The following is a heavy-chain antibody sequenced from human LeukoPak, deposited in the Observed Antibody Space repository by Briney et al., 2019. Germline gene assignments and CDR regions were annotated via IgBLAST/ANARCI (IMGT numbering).Heavy chain of an antibody. CDR2: ISGSGGST. Sequence: PGGSLRLSCAASGFTFSSYAMSWVRQAPGKGLEWVSAISGSGGSTYYADSVKGRFTISRDNSKNTLYPQMNSLRAEDTAVYYCARIAMVRGVIIRGGGTFDYWGQGTLVTVSS. CDR1: GFTFSSYA. D-gene: IGHD3-10*01. V-gene: IGHV3-23*01. J-gene: IGHJ4*02. CDR3: ARIAMVRGVIIRGGGTFDY.